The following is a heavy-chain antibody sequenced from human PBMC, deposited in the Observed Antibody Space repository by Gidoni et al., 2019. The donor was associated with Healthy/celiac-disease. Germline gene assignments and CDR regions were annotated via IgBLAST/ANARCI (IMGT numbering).Heavy chain of an antibody. CDR3: ARDRYYDILTVYWNRNWFDP. V-gene: IGHV1-18*01. D-gene: IGHD3-9*01. CDR2: ISADNGNT. J-gene: IGHJ5*02. CDR1: GSTFTSYG. Sequence: QVPLVQSGAEVKKPGASVKVPCQASGSTFTSYGISWVRQAPGQGLEWMGWISADNGNTNYAQKLQGRVTMTTDTSTSTADMELRSLRSDDTAVYYCARDRYYDILTVYWNRNWFDPWGQGTLVTVSS.